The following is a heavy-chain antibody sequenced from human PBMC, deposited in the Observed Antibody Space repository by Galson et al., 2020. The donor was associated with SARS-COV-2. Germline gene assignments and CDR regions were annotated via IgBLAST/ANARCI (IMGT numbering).Heavy chain of an antibody. CDR3: TRDIPVAVAGSEIYYYGMDV. CDR2: VRNKAYGGTT. Sequence: GESLKISCTPSGFTFGDYAMSWVRQAPGKGLEWVGIVRNKAYGGTTEYAASVKGRFTISRDDSKNIAYLQMNSLKTEDTAVYYCTRDIPVAVAGSEIYYYGMDVWGQGTTVTVSS. V-gene: IGHV3-49*04. J-gene: IGHJ6*02. CDR1: GFTFGDYA. D-gene: IGHD6-19*01.